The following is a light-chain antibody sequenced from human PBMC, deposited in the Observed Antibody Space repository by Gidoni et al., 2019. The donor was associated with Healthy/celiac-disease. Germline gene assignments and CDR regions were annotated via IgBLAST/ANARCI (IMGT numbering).Light chain of an antibody. Sequence: LSKSPSFLPASVGDRVTITCRASQGISSYLAWYQQKPGKAPKLLIYAASTWQSGVPSRFSGRESGTTFTLTISSLQPDDFAAYDCQELNSILFTVGPGTKVDIK. J-gene: IGKJ3*01. CDR2: AAS. CDR1: QGISSY. V-gene: IGKV1-9*01. CDR3: QELNSILFT.